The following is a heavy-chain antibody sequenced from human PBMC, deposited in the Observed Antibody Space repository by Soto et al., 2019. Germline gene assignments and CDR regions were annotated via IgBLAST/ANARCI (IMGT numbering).Heavy chain of an antibody. Sequence: SDTLSLTCTVSGGSISSYYWSWIRQPPGKGLEWIGYIYYSGSTNYNPSLKSRVTISVDTSKNQFSLKLSSVTAADTAVYYCASLLDYYGSGSIDYWGQGTQVTVSS. D-gene: IGHD3-10*01. J-gene: IGHJ4*02. CDR2: IYYSGST. CDR3: ASLLDYYGSGSIDY. V-gene: IGHV4-59*01. CDR1: GGSISSYY.